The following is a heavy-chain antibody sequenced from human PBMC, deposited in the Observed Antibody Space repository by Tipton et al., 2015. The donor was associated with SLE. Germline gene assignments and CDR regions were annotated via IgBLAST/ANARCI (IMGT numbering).Heavy chain of an antibody. CDR1: GYSFSNYW. V-gene: IGHV5-51*01. CDR3: ARQGDSSASVDGFDV. J-gene: IGHJ3*01. CDR2: IDPGDSYT. Sequence: QLVQSGAEVKQSGESLKISCTASGYSFSNYWIAWVRQRPGKGLEWMGIIDPGDSYTTYSPSFEGNVTISVDKSISTTYLQWSSLKASDTAIYYCARQGDSSASVDGFDVWGQGTMVTVS. D-gene: IGHD3-22*01.